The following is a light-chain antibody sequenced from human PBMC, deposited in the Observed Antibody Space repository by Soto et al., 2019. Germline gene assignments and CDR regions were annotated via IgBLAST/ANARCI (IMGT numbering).Light chain of an antibody. CDR1: QDIKNY. Sequence: IEVTQSPSSLPASVGDRVTITCQASQDIKNYLNWYQQKSGKAPKLLIYAASDLETGVPSRFSGSVSGTDFTFTINSRQPEEIATYYCQQYDNLPLTFGGGTKVDIK. J-gene: IGKJ4*01. V-gene: IGKV1-33*01. CDR3: QQYDNLPLT. CDR2: AAS.